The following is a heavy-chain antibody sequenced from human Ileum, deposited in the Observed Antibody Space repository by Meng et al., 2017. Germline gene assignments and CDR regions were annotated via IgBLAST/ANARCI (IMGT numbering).Heavy chain of an antibody. Sequence: DARPCLVKPSVTLSLTRAISVHIRITTNWWSSARQPPGKGLEWIGQIYHSGSTNYNPSLTSRVTISVDKSRNQFSLKLSSVTTADTAVYYCARHGSGSYPYLEYWGQGTLVTVSS. CDR1: VHIRITTNW. V-gene: IGHV4-4*02. CDR2: IYHSGST. J-gene: IGHJ4*02. D-gene: IGHD3-10*01. CDR3: ARHGSGSYPYLEY.